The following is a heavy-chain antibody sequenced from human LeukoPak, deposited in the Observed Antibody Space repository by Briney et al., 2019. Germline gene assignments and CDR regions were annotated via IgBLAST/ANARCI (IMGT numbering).Heavy chain of an antibody. Sequence: GRSLRLSCAASGFTFSSYAMHWVRQAPGKGLEWVAVISYDGSNKYYADSVKGRFTISRDNSKNTLYLQMNSLRAEDTAVYYCAKFFTGEYVRAFDVWGQGTMATVSS. CDR3: AKFFTGEYVRAFDV. D-gene: IGHD3-10*02. V-gene: IGHV3-30*18. CDR2: ISYDGSNK. J-gene: IGHJ3*01. CDR1: GFTFSSYA.